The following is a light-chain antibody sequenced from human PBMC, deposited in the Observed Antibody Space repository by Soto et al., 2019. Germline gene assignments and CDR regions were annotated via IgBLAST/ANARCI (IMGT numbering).Light chain of an antibody. V-gene: IGKV3-11*01. CDR2: DAS. CDR1: QSVSSN. CDR3: QQSRDWPIT. Sequence: EIVLTQSPATLSLSPGERATLSCRASQSVSSNLAWYQQKPGQAPRLLIYDASNRATGIPVRFSGSGSGTDFTLTISSLEPEDFAVYYCQQSRDWPITFGGGTKVAIK. J-gene: IGKJ4*01.